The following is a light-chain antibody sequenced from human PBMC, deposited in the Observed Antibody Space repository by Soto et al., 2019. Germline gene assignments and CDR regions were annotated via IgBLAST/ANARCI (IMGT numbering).Light chain of an antibody. V-gene: IGKV3-15*01. Sequence: EIVMTQSPATLSVSPGERATLSCRASQGVNTNLAWYQQKPGQAPRLLIYGASTRATGVPARFNGSGSGTEFTLTITSLQSEDFATYSCQQYNSWPRTFGHGTKV. CDR3: QQYNSWPRT. CDR1: QGVNTN. J-gene: IGKJ1*01. CDR2: GAS.